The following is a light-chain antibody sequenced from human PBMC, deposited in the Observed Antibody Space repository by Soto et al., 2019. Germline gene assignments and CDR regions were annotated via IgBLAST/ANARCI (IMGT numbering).Light chain of an antibody. J-gene: IGKJ5*01. Sequence: VVMTQSPATLSVSTGERATLSCSATTSVGRNLAWYQQKPGQAPRLLIYGASTRATGIPATFSGSGSGTEFTLTISSLQSEDFATYYCQQANTFPLTFGQGTRLEI. V-gene: IGKV3-15*01. CDR1: TSVGRN. CDR3: QQANTFPLT. CDR2: GAS.